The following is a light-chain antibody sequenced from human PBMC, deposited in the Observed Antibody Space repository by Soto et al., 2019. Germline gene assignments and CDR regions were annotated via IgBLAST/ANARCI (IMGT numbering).Light chain of an antibody. Sequence: QSVVTQPPSVSGAPGQRVTISCTGSSSNIGAGYDVHWYQQLPGTAPKLLIYGNSNRPSGVPDRFSGSKSGTSASLAIIGLQAEDEADYYCQSYDSSLSGREVFGGGTKVTVL. V-gene: IGLV1-40*01. CDR1: SSNIGAGYD. CDR2: GNS. J-gene: IGLJ3*02. CDR3: QSYDSSLSGREV.